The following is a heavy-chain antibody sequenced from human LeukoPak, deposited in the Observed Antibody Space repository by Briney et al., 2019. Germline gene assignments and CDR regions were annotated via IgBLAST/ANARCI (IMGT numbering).Heavy chain of an antibody. CDR1: GYTFTGYY. J-gene: IGHJ5*02. CDR3: ARDSRRYQLLGIWFDP. V-gene: IGHV1-2*02. Sequence: ASVKVSCKASGYTFTGYYMHWVRQAPGQGLEWMGWINPNSGGTNYAQKFQGRVTMTRDTSISTAYMELSRLRSDDTAVYYCARDSRRYQLLGIWFDPWGQGTLVTVSS. D-gene: IGHD2-2*01. CDR2: INPNSGGT.